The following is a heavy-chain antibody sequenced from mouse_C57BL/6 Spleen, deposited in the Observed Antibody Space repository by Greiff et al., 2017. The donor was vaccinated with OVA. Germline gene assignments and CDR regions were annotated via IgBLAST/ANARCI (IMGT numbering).Heavy chain of an antibody. CDR3: ARALEGYFDY. D-gene: IGHD4-1*01. CDR2: ISYDGSN. CDR1: GYSITSGYY. V-gene: IGHV3-6*01. Sequence: EVQLQESGPGLVKPSQSLSLTCSVTGYSITSGYYWNWIRQFPGNKLEWMGYISYDGSNNYNPSLKNRISITRDTSKNQFFLKLNSVTTEDTATYYCARALEGYFDYWGQGTTLTVSS. J-gene: IGHJ2*01.